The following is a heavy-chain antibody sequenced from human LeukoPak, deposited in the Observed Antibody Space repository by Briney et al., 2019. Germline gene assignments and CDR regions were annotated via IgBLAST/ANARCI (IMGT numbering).Heavy chain of an antibody. Sequence: SETLSLTCTVSSGSLSRNYWSWIWQPPGKGLEWIGCIYYSGSTNYNPSLKSRVTISVDTSKNQFSLQLRSVTAADTAVYYCARGKETYRGGGQGTLVTVSS. CDR3: ARGKETYRG. D-gene: IGHD3-10*01. J-gene: IGHJ4*02. CDR1: SGSLSRNY. CDR2: IYYSGST. V-gene: IGHV4-59*01.